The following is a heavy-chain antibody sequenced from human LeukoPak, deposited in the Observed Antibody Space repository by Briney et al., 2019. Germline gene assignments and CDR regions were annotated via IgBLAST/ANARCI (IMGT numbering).Heavy chain of an antibody. J-gene: IGHJ4*02. CDR2: ISSSSSHI. D-gene: IGHD3-22*01. CDR3: ARDLNDYYSYYFDY. Sequence: PGGSLRLSCAASGFTFSDYYMSWIRQAPGKGLEWVSSISSSSSHIYYADSVKGRFTISRDNAKNSLYLQMNSLRAEDSAVYFCARDLNDYYSYYFDYWGQGTLVTVSS. CDR1: GFTFSDYY. V-gene: IGHV3-11*06.